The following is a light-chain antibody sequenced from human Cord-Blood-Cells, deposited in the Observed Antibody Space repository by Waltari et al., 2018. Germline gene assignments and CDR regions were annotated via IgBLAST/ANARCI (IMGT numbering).Light chain of an antibody. V-gene: IGKV1-33*01. J-gene: IGKJ4*01. CDR1: QDISTY. CDR2: DAS. CDR3: QQYDNPALT. Sequence: DIHMTQSPSSLSASVGDSVTITCQASQDISTYLNWYQQKPGKAPKLLIYDASNLETGVPSRFSGSGSGTDFTFTISSLQPEDIATYYCQQYDNPALTFGGGTKVEIK.